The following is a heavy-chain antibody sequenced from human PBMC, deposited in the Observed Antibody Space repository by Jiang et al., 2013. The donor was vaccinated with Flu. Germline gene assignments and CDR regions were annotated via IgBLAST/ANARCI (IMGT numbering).Heavy chain of an antibody. CDR3: ARAPPENGMDV. J-gene: IGHJ6*02. CDR1: GYSISSGYY. Sequence: GSGLVKPSEALSLTCTVSGYSISSGYYWGWIRQPPGKGLEWIGSIYHSGSTYYNPSLKSRVTISVDTSKNQFSLKLSSVTAADTAVYYCARAPPENGMDVWGQGTTVTVSS. V-gene: IGHV4-38-2*02. CDR2: IYHSGST.